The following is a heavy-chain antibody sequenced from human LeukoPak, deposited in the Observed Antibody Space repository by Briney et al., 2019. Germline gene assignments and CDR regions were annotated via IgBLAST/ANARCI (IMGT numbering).Heavy chain of an antibody. CDR1: GGTFSSYA. CDR2: IIPILGIA. D-gene: IGHD3-10*01. V-gene: IGHV1-69*04. Sequence: SVKVSCKASGGTFSSYAISWVRQAPGQGLEWMGRIIPILGIANHAQKFQGRVTITADKSTSTAYMELSSLRSEDTAVYYCARDLFDPTYYYGSGVFDYWGQGTLVTVSS. J-gene: IGHJ4*02. CDR3: ARDLFDPTYYYGSGVFDY.